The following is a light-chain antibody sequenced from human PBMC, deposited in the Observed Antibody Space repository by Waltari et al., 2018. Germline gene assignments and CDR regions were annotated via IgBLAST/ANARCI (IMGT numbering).Light chain of an antibody. CDR3: QQYDNWPPIT. Sequence: EIVMTQSPATLSVSPGERATLSCRASQNIRSNLAWYRQKPGQAPRLLIYGASFRATGIPARISCSVSGTEFTLTISSLQSEDFAVYYCQQYDNWPPITFGQGTKLEIK. CDR2: GAS. CDR1: QNIRSN. J-gene: IGKJ2*01. V-gene: IGKV3-15*01.